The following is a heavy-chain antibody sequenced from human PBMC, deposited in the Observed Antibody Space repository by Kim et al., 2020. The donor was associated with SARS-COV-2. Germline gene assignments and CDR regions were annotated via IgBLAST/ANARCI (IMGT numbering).Heavy chain of an antibody. D-gene: IGHD3-22*01. CDR1: GGSISSSSYY. V-gene: IGHV4-39*01. CDR3: ASQYYYDSSVWAFDY. J-gene: IGHJ4*02. Sequence: SETLSLTCTVSGGSISSSSYYWGWIRQPPGKGLEWIGSIYYSGSTYYNPSLKSRVTISVDTSKNQFSLKLSSVTAADTAVYYCASQYYYDSSVWAFDYWGQGTLVTVSS. CDR2: IYYSGST.